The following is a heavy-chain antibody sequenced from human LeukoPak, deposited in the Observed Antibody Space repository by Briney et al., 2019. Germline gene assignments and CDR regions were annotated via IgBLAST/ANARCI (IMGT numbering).Heavy chain of an antibody. D-gene: IGHD2-15*01. CDR2: IYYSGST. CDR3: ARDTHPYYCSGGSCYQGGIVP. V-gene: IGHV4-59*01. Sequence: SETLSLTCAASGGSISSYSWSWIRQPPGKGLEWVWDIYYSGSTNYYPSPKNRRTTSSHTSKNQVSLKLSSVTAADTAVYYCARDTHPYYCSGGSCYQGGIVPWGQGTLVTVS. J-gene: IGHJ5*02. CDR1: GGSISSYS.